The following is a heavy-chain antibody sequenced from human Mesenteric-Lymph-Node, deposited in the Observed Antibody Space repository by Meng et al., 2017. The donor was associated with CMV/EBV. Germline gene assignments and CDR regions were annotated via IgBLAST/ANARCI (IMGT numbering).Heavy chain of an antibody. CDR1: GFTFSNAW. CDR3: ARDLQVLPAYYYYYGMDV. Sequence: GESLKISCAASGFTFSNAWMSWVRQAPGKGLEWVGRIKSKTDGGTTDYAAPVKGRFTISRDDSKNTLYLQMNSLRAEDTAVYYCARDLQVLPAYYYYYGMDVWGQGTTVTVSS. CDR2: IKSKTDGGTT. V-gene: IGHV3-15*01. J-gene: IGHJ6*02. D-gene: IGHD1-14*01.